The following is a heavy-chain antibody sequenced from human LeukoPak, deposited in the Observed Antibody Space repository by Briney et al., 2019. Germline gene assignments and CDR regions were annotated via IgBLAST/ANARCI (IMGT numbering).Heavy chain of an antibody. D-gene: IGHD3-10*01. V-gene: IGHV4-39*01. CDR3: ARQGTMTRGGYWLDP. Sequence: SETLSLTCTVSGAPITSSNFYWAWIRQPPGEGLESIGSISYTGSTYSNPSLNSRVTISVDTSKNQFSLKLSSVTAADTAMYYCARQGTMTRGGYWLDPWGQGTPVTVSS. CDR1: GAPITSSNFY. J-gene: IGHJ5*02. CDR2: ISYTGST.